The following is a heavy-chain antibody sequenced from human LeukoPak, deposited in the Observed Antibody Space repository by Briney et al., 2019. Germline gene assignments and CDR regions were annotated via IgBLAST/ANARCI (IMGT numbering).Heavy chain of an antibody. CDR3: ARDSGFYFGYNWFDP. D-gene: IGHD1-26*01. V-gene: IGHV1-2*02. CDR2: INPNSGGT. CDR1: GYSFTGYY. Sequence: ASVKVSCKASGYSFTGYYIHWVRQAPGQGLEWMGWINPNSGGTNYAQKFQGRVTMTRDTSISTAYMELSRLRSDDTAVYYCARDSGFYFGYNWFDPWGQGTLVTVSS. J-gene: IGHJ5*02.